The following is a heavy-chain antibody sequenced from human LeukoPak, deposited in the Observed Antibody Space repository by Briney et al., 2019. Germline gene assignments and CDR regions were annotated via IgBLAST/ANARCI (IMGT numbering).Heavy chain of an antibody. CDR3: AEDSPLRTSYHGYFDY. J-gene: IGHJ4*02. V-gene: IGHV3-30*04. D-gene: IGHD3-16*01. CDR2: VSYDGSQK. Sequence: GGSLRLSCAASGFTFNNYAMHWVRQAPGKGLEWVAVVSYDGSQKYYADSVKGRFTISRDISKNTLYLQMNTLRAEDTAVYYCAEDSPLRTSYHGYFDYWGQGTLVTVSS. CDR1: GFTFNNYA.